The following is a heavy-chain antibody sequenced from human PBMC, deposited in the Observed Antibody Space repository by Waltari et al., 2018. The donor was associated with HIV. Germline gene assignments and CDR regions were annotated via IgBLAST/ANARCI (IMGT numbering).Heavy chain of an antibody. CDR1: GFSFSDLW. V-gene: IGHV3-7*01. J-gene: IGHJ1*01. CDR2: INEDGNKK. CDR3: ARAEH. Sequence: EVRLVESGGGLVQPGGSLRLSCAASGFSFSDLWMSWVRQAPGKGPECVANINEDGNKKYHVDSVEGRFTISRDNAKNLLYLQMNSLRAEDTAVYYCARAEHWGQGVLVIVSS.